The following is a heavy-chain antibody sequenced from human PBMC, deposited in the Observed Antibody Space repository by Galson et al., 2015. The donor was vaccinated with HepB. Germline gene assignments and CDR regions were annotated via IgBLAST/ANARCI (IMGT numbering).Heavy chain of an antibody. CDR2: IYYSGST. D-gene: IGHD5-12*01. J-gene: IGHJ4*02. V-gene: IGHV4-39*01. CDR1: GGSISSSSYY. CDR3: ASLVATISLLDY. Sequence: SETLSLTCTVSGGSISSSSYYWGWIRQPPGKGLEWIGSIYYSGSTYYNPSLKSRVTISVDTSKNQFSLKLSSVTAADTAVYYCASLVATISLLDYWGQGTLVTVSS.